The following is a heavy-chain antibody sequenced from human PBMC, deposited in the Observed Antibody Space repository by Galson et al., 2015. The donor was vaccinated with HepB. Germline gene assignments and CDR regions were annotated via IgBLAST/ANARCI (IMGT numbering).Heavy chain of an antibody. CDR2: IRSKVYGGTT. V-gene: IGHV3-49*03. D-gene: IGHD3-16*02. J-gene: IGHJ4*02. CDR1: GFTFRNYA. CDR3: AREGVYDYVWGTYRPSYFDY. Sequence: SLRLSCAGSGFTFRNYAISWFRQAPGKGLEWVGFIRSKVYGGTTDYAASVKGRFTISRDDSNSIAHLQMNSLKTEDTAVYYCAREGVYDYVWGTYRPSYFDYWGQGTLVTVSS.